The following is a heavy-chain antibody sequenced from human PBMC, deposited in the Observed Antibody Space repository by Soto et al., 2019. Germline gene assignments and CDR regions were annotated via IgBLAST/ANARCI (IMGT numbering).Heavy chain of an antibody. J-gene: IGHJ5*02. D-gene: IGHD2-21*02. Sequence: SETLSLTCGVYGGSFSGNYWSWIRQPPGEGLEWIGSIYYSGSTYYNPSLKSRVTVSVDTSKNQFSLKLSSVTAADTAVYYCARHPSDFWFDPWGQGTLVTVSS. CDR1: GGSFSGNY. V-gene: IGHV4-34*01. CDR3: ARHPSDFWFDP. CDR2: IYYSGST.